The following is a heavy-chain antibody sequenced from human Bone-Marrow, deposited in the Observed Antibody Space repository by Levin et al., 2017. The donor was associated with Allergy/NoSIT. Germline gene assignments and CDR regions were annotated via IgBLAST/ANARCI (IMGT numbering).Heavy chain of an antibody. J-gene: IGHJ2*01. CDR1: GGSLSETY. CDR3: ARDRTHWHRWFIDV. CDR2: ISHSGFT. Sequence: SETLSLTCTVSGGSLSETYWNWIRQSPGKGLEWIGEISHSGFTRYNPSLKSRVTISKDTSKNQFSLKMSSVTVADTAVYFCARDRTHWHRWFIDVWGRGTLVTVSS. D-gene: IGHD4-23*01. V-gene: IGHV4-34*01.